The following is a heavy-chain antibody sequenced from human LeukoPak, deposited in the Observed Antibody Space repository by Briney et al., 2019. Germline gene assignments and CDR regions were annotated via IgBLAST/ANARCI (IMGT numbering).Heavy chain of an antibody. CDR3: ARSGPYQLGSGNYAFDV. Sequence: SETLSLTCTVSGGSISSSTFYWAWIRQPPGKGLEGIGSIHYSGGPYYNPSVKSRAIISVDTSRNQFSLRLSSVTAADTAIYYCARSGPYQLGSGNYAFDVWGQGTMVTVSS. CDR2: IHYSGGP. D-gene: IGHD3-10*01. CDR1: GGSISSSTFY. V-gene: IGHV4-39*07. J-gene: IGHJ3*01.